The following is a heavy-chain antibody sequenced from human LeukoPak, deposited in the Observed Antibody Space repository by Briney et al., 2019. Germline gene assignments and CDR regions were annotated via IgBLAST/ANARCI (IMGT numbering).Heavy chain of an antibody. Sequence: SETLSLTCTVSGGSISSYYWGWIRQPPGKGLEWIGSIYYSGSTYYNPSLKSRVTISVDTSKNQFSLKLSSVTAADTAVYYCANHGYCSGGSCYPPFDYWGQGTLVTVSS. CDR1: GGSISSYY. CDR2: IYYSGST. D-gene: IGHD2-15*01. V-gene: IGHV4-39*01. CDR3: ANHGYCSGGSCYPPFDY. J-gene: IGHJ4*02.